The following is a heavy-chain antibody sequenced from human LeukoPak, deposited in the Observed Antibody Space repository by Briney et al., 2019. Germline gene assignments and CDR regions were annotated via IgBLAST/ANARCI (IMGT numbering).Heavy chain of an antibody. J-gene: IGHJ4*02. CDR3: ARRYFDWLLRVGYYFDY. D-gene: IGHD3-9*01. Sequence: SETLSLTCAVYGGSFSGYYWSWIRQPPGKGLEWIGEINHSGSTNYNPSLKSRVTISVDTSKNQFSLKLSSVTAADTAMCYCARRYFDWLLRVGYYFDYWGQGTLVTVSS. V-gene: IGHV4-34*01. CDR2: INHSGST. CDR1: GGSFSGYY.